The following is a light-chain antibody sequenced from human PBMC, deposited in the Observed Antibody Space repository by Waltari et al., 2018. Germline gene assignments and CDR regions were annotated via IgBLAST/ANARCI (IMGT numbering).Light chain of an antibody. CDR2: AAS. CDR3: QQHTHWPLT. J-gene: IGKJ4*01. CDR1: QSVSRS. Sequence: EIVLTQSPATLSLSPGERATPSCRASQSVSRSLVWYQRNPGQATRLLIYAASNRATGIPARFSGSESGTDFTLTISSLEPEDFAVYYCQQHTHWPLTFGGGTKVEIK. V-gene: IGKV3-11*01.